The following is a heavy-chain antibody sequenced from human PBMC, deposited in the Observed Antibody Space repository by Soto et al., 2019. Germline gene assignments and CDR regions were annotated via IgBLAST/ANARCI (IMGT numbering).Heavy chain of an antibody. J-gene: IGHJ4*02. D-gene: IGHD6-13*01. CDR2: INPLPTSGST. V-gene: IGHV1-46*01. Sequence: QVQLVQSGAEVKKPGASVKVSCKASGYIFTNYYIHWVRQAARQGLEWMAIINPLPTSGSTNYAQKFQGRVTVTRDRSTSTVYLELSSLRSDDTAVYYCARDLAAAAYWGQGTLVTVSS. CDR3: ARDLAAAAY. CDR1: GYIFTNYY.